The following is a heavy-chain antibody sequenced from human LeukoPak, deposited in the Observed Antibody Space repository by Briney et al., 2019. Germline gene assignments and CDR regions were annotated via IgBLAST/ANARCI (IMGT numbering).Heavy chain of an antibody. Sequence: PGGSLRLSCAASGFTLKIYPMHWVRQAPGKGLEWLSVISHDGSDKNNADSVKGRFIISRDNSKHTVYLQLNSLRPEDTAMYYCAREGVQTTVDAFDIWGLGTMVIVSS. V-gene: IGHV3-30*04. J-gene: IGHJ3*02. CDR3: AREGVQTTVDAFDI. CDR1: GFTLKIYP. CDR2: ISHDGSDK. D-gene: IGHD4-17*01.